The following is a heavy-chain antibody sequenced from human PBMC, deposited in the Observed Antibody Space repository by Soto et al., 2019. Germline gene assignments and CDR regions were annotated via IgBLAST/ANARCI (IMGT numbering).Heavy chain of an antibody. Sequence: QVRLVQAGGGVVQPRRSLRLSCAPSGITLTSYAIHWVRQAPGKRLVWVAGISYDGKKESYVESVRGRFTISKDEFKNTLYLQMGRLVANDTAVYYCAKVPRGFGYYIDIDYWGQGSLVTVAP. J-gene: IGHJ4*02. CDR3: AKVPRGFGYYIDIDY. V-gene: IGHV3-30*18. D-gene: IGHD3-22*01. CDR1: GITLTSYA. CDR2: ISYDGKKE.